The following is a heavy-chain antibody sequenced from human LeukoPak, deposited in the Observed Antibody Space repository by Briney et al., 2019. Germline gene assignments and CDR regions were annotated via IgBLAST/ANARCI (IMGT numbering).Heavy chain of an antibody. D-gene: IGHD6-13*01. CDR2: INLNSGGT. V-gene: IGHV1-2*02. CDR3: ARDLGYSSSHFDY. CDR1: GYTFTGYY. Sequence: ASVKVSCKASGYTFTGYYMHWVRQAPGQGLEWMGWINLNSGGTNYAQKFQGRVTMTRDTSISTAYMELSRLRSDDTAVYYCARDLGYSSSHFDYWGQGTLVTVSS. J-gene: IGHJ4*02.